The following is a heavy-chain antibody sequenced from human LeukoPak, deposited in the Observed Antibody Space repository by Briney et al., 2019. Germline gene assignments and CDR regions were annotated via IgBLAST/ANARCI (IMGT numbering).Heavy chain of an antibody. J-gene: IGHJ3*02. D-gene: IGHD6-13*01. Sequence: GASVKVSCKVSGYTLTELSMHWVRQAPGKGLEWMGGFDPEDGETIYAQKFQGRVTMTEDTSTDTAYMELSSLRAEDTAVYYCARAAAAADAFDIWGQGTMITVSS. CDR3: ARAAAAADAFDI. V-gene: IGHV1-24*01. CDR1: GYTLTELS. CDR2: FDPEDGET.